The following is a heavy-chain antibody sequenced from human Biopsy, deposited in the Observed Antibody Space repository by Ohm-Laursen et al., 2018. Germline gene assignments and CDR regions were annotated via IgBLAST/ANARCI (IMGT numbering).Heavy chain of an antibody. V-gene: IGHV1-8*01. CDR3: GRAVRNQLLTDP. CDR1: GYTFTSYD. CDR2: LNPVSGNS. J-gene: IGHJ5*02. D-gene: IGHD1-7*01. Sequence: ASVKVSCKASGYTFTSYDITWVPQASGQGPEWIGWLNPVSGNSNFGQKFRGRVTVTSDTSISTAYMELSGLTSDDTATYYCGRAVRNQLLTDPWGQGTLVTVTS.